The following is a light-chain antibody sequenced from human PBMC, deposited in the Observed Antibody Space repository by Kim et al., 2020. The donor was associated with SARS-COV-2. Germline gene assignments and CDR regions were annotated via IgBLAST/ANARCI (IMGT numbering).Light chain of an antibody. CDR2: GVS. CDR3: QQYNNWLWT. J-gene: IGKJ1*01. V-gene: IGKV3-15*01. CDR1: QSVNSN. Sequence: EILMTQSPDTLSVSPRERATLSCRASQSVNSNLAWYQQKPGQAPRLLIYGVSTRATGIPARFSGSGSGTEFTLTISSLQSEDFAVYYCQQYNNWLWTFGQGTKVDIK.